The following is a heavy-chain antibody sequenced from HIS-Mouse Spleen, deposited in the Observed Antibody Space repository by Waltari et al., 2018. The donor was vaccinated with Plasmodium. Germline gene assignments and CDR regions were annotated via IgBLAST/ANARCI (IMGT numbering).Heavy chain of an antibody. CDR2: INSDGSRK. CDR1: GFTFSSYW. J-gene: IGHJ3*02. Sequence: EVQLVESGGGLVQPGGSLRLSCAASGFTFSSYWMHWVRQAPGKGLVCVQSINSDGSRKRYEDSVKGRFTISRDNAKNTLYLQMNSLRAEETAVYYCARTIAVVGTGDALDIWGQGTMVTVSS. V-gene: IGHV3-74*01. D-gene: IGHD6-13*01. CDR3: ARTIAVVGTGDALDI.